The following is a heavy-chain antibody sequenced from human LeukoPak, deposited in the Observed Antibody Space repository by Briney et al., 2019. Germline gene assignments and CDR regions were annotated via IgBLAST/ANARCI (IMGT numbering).Heavy chain of an antibody. J-gene: IGHJ3*02. V-gene: IGHV4-39*07. CDR2: IYYSGST. D-gene: IGHD6-13*01. Sequence: PSETLSLTCTVSGGSISSSSYYWGWIRQPPGKGLEWIGSIYYSGSTYYNPSLKSRVTISVDTSKNQFSLKLSSVTAADTAVYYCARALYSTDAFDIWGQGTMVTVSS. CDR1: GGSISSSSYY. CDR3: ARALYSTDAFDI.